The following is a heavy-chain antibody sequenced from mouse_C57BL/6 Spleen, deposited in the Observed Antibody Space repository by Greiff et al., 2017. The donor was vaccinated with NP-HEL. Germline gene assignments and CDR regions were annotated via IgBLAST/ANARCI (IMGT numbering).Heavy chain of an antibody. CDR1: GFTFSDYY. V-gene: IGHV5-12*01. D-gene: IGHD1-1*01. Sequence: EVKLVESGGGLVQPGGSLKLSCAASGFTFSDYYMYWVRQTPEKRLEWVAYISNGGGSTYYPDTVKGRFTISRDNAKNPLYLQMSRLKADDTAMYYCARQVWFSTTGGFAYWGQGTLVTVSA. CDR3: ARQVWFSTTGGFAY. J-gene: IGHJ3*01. CDR2: ISNGGGST.